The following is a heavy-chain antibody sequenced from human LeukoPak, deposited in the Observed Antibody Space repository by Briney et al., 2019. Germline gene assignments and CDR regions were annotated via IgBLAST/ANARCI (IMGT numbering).Heavy chain of an antibody. CDR3: ARGWDSSSRGY. J-gene: IGHJ4*02. CDR2: IYYSGST. CDR1: GGSISSYY. Sequence: SETLSLTCTVSGGSISSYYWSWIRQPPGKGLEWIGYIYYSGSTNYNPSLKSRVTISVDTSKNQFSLKLSSVTAADTAVYYCARGWDSSSRGYWGQGTLVTVSS. D-gene: IGHD6-6*01. V-gene: IGHV4-59*01.